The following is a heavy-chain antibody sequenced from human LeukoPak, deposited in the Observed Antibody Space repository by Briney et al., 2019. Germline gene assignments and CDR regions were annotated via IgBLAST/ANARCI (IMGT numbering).Heavy chain of an antibody. D-gene: IGHD6-13*01. V-gene: IGHV4-59*01. CDR3: ARGMDSWYQKNYYYYGMDV. Sequence: SETLSLTCTVSGGSISSYYWSWIRQPPGKGLEWIGYIYYSGSTNYNPSLKSRVTISVDTSKNQFSLKLSSVTAADTAVYYCARGMDSWYQKNYYYYGMDVWGQGTTVTVSS. J-gene: IGHJ6*02. CDR2: IYYSGST. CDR1: GGSISSYY.